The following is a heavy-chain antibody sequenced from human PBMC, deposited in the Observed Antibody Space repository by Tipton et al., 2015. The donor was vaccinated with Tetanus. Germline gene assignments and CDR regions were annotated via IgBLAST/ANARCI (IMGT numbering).Heavy chain of an antibody. CDR3: ARDSDGSGNYGARRGAFDI. CDR1: GFTFSDYY. Sequence: SLRLSCAASGFTFSDYYMSWIRQAPGKGLEWISYISHSGSTIFYSNSVKGRFTISRDNTNNAVFLQMTGLRADDTAVYYCARDSDGSGNYGARRGAFDIWGQGTVVTVSS. J-gene: IGHJ3*02. V-gene: IGHV3-11*01. D-gene: IGHD3-10*01. CDR2: ISHSGSTI.